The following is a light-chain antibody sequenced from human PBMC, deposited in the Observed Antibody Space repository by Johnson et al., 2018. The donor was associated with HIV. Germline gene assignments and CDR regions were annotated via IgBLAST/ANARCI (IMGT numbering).Light chain of an antibody. CDR1: SSNIGNNY. CDR3: ATWDSSLSVYV. Sequence: QSVLTQPPSVSAAPGQKVTISCSGSSSNIGNNYVSWYQQLPGTAPKLLIYENNKRPSGIPDRFSGSKSGTSATLGITGIQAGDEADYHCATWDSSLSVYVFGTGTKVTFL. V-gene: IGLV1-51*01. J-gene: IGLJ1*01. CDR2: ENN.